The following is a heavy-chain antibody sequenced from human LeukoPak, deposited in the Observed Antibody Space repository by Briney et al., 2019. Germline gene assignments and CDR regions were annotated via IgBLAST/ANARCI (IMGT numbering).Heavy chain of an antibody. CDR3: ARGPARGYGDST. CDR2: ISSSSSTI. D-gene: IGHD4-17*01. V-gene: IGHV3-48*04. Sequence: GGSLRLSCAASGFTFSSYSMNWVRQAPGKGLEWVSSISSSSSTIYYADSVKGRFTISRDNAKNSLYLQMNSLRAEDTAVYYCARGPARGYGDSTWGQGTLVTVSS. CDR1: GFTFSSYS. J-gene: IGHJ4*02.